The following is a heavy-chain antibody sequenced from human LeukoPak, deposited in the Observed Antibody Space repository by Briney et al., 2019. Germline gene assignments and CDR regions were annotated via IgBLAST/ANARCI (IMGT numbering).Heavy chain of an antibody. V-gene: IGHV1-2*04. D-gene: IGHD1-1*01. J-gene: IGHJ4*02. Sequence: ASVKVSCKASGYTFTGYYMHWVRQAPGQGLEWMGWINPNSGGTNYAQKFQGWVTMTRDTSISTAYMELSRLRSDDTAVYYCARVGSPDSDVAKFDYWGQGTLVTASS. CDR1: GYTFTGYY. CDR3: ARVGSPDSDVAKFDY. CDR2: INPNSGGT.